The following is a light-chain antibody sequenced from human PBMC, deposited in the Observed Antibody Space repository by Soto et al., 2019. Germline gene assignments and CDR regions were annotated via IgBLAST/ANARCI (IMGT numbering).Light chain of an antibody. Sequence: DIVLTQSPGTLSLSPGERATLSCRASQSITGDSLAWYQQKPGQAPRLLIYGASSRATGIPDRFSGSGSGTDFTFIISRLEPEDVAMYYCHQYGGFPHTFGQGTKLETK. J-gene: IGKJ2*01. CDR3: HQYGGFPHT. CDR2: GAS. V-gene: IGKV3-20*01. CDR1: QSITGDS.